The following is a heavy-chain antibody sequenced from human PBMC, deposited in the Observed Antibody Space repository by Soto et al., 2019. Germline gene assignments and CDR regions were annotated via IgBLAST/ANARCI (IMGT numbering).Heavy chain of an antibody. J-gene: IGHJ6*02. D-gene: IGHD6-13*01. V-gene: IGHV4-34*01. CDR2: INHSRST. CDR1: GGSFSGYY. Sequence: PSETLSLTCAVYGGSFSGYYWSWIRQPPGKGLEWIGEINHSRSTNYNPSLKSRVTISVDTSKNQFSLKLSSVTAADTAVYYCARAFGYSSSWYYYYYGMDVWGQGTTVTVSS. CDR3: ARAFGYSSSWYYYYYGMDV.